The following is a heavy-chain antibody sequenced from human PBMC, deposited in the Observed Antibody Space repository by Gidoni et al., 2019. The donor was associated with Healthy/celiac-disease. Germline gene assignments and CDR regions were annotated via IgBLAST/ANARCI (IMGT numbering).Heavy chain of an antibody. CDR3: ARLDDVGGGCY. Sequence: QVQLVQSGAEVKKPGSSVKVSCKASGGTFSSYTISWVRQAPGQGLEWMGRIIPILGIANYAQKFQGRVTITAEKSTSTAYMELSSLRSEDTAVYYCARLDDVGGGCYWGQGTLVTVSS. J-gene: IGHJ4*02. CDR1: GGTFSSYT. D-gene: IGHD2-15*01. V-gene: IGHV1-69*02. CDR2: IIPILGIA.